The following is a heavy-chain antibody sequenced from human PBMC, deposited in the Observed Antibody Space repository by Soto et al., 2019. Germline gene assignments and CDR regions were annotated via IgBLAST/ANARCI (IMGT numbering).Heavy chain of an antibody. CDR3: ARYGYSYDSSGYYGMDV. J-gene: IGHJ6*02. CDR1: GFTFSSYG. V-gene: IGHV3-33*01. CDR2: IWYDGSNK. D-gene: IGHD3-22*01. Sequence: GGSLRLSCAASGFTFSSYGMHWVRQAPGKGLEWVAVIWYDGSNKYYADSVKGRFTISRDNSKNTLYLQMNSLRAEDTAVYYCARYGYSYDSSGYYGMDVWGQGTTVTVSS.